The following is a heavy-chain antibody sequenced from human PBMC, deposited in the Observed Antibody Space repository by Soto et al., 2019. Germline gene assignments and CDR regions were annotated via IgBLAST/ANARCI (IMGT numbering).Heavy chain of an antibody. CDR1: GGSISSGGYY. J-gene: IGHJ5*02. D-gene: IGHD2-15*01. CDR2: IYYSGST. V-gene: IGHV4-31*03. Sequence: SETLSLTCTVSGGSISSGGYYWSWIRQHPGKGLEWIGYIYYSGSTYYNPSLKSRVTISVDTSKNQFSLKLSSVTAADTAVYYCARDGLGYCSGGSCPGHWFDPWGQGTLVTVSS. CDR3: ARDGLGYCSGGSCPGHWFDP.